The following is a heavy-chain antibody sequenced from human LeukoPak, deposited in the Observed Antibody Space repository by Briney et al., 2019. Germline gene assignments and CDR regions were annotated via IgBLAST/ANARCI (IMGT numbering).Heavy chain of an antibody. CDR3: ARGEDSSSFYYYMDD. CDR2: ISSSSSYI. Sequence: PGGSLRLSXAASGFTFSSYSMNWVRQAPGKGLEWVSSISSSSSYIYYADSVKGRFTISRDNAKNSLYLQMNSLRAEDTAVYYCARGEDSSSFYYYMDDWGKGTTVTVSS. CDR1: GFTFSSYS. J-gene: IGHJ6*03. D-gene: IGHD6-13*01. V-gene: IGHV3-21*01.